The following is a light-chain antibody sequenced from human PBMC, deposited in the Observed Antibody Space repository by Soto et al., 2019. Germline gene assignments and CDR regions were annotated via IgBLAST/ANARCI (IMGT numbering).Light chain of an antibody. V-gene: IGLV2-14*01. CDR2: DVS. CDR3: SSYTSSSTHL. J-gene: IGLJ1*01. Sequence: QSVLTRPASVSGSPGQSITISCTGTSSDVGGYNYVSWYQQHPGKAPKLMIYDVSNRPSGVSNRFSGSKSGNTASLTISGLQAEDEADYYCSSYTSSSTHLFGTGTKVTVL. CDR1: SSDVGGYNY.